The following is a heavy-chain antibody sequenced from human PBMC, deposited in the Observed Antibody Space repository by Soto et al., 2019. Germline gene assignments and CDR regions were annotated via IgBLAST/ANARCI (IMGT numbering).Heavy chain of an antibody. CDR3: AKDSITIFGVVRTGGMVV. V-gene: IGHV3-23*01. Sequence: EVQLLESGGGLVQPGGSLRLSCAASGFTFSSYAMSWVRQAPGKGLEWVSAISGSGGSTYYADSVKGRFTISRDNSKNTLYLQMNSLRAEDTAVYYCAKDSITIFGVVRTGGMVVWGQGTTVTVSS. CDR2: ISGSGGST. J-gene: IGHJ6*02. CDR1: GFTFSSYA. D-gene: IGHD3-3*01.